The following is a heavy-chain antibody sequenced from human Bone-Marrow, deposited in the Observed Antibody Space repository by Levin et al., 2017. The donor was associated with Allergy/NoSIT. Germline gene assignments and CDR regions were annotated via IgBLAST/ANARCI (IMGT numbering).Heavy chain of an antibody. CDR3: ALFDILTGRYGIDY. CDR1: GYTFTYYY. V-gene: IGHV1-2*06. D-gene: IGHD3-9*01. Sequence: GGSLRLSCKASGYTFTYYYIDWVRQAPGQGLEWMGRINCNSGATNSAQKFQGRVTMTRDTSVNTAYMELSGLRSDDTAVYYCALFDILTGRYGIDYWGQGTLVTVSS. J-gene: IGHJ4*02. CDR2: INCNSGAT.